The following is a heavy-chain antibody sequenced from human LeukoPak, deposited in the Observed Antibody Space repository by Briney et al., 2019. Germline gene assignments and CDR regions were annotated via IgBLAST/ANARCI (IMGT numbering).Heavy chain of an antibody. D-gene: IGHD1-26*01. J-gene: IGHJ4*02. CDR1: GFPFSSYW. CDR2: IKQDGSKK. CDR3: ARRERQSGNYYYFDY. V-gene: IGHV3-7*01. Sequence: GGSLRLSCVASGFPFSSYWMTWVRQAPGKGLEWVANIKQDGSKKSYVDSVKGRFTISRDNAKNSLYLQMNSLRAEDTAIYYCARRERQSGNYYYFDYWGQGTLVTVSS.